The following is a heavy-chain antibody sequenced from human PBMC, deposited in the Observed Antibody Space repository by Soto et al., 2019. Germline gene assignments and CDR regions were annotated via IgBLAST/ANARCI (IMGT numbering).Heavy chain of an antibody. V-gene: IGHV4-30-2*01. D-gene: IGHD5-12*01. CDR3: ARGDSGYDFGGFDY. J-gene: IGHJ4*02. CDR2: IYHSGST. CDR1: GGSISSGGYS. Sequence: TSETLSLTCAVSGGSISSGGYSWSWIRQPPGKGLEWIGYIYHSGSTYYNPSLKSRVTISVDRSKNQFSLKLSSVTAADTAVYYCARGDSGYDFGGFDYWGQGTLVTVS.